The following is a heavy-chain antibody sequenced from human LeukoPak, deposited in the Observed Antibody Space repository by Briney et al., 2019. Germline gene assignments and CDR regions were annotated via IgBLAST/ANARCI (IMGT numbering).Heavy chain of an antibody. J-gene: IGHJ6*02. V-gene: IGHV1-2*02. CDR1: GYTFTGYY. Sequence: ASVKVSCKASGYTFTGYYMHWVRQAPGQGLEWRGWINPNRVGTNYAQEFQGRVTMTRDTSISTAYMELSRLRSDDTAVYYCARDRMVITPFYYGMDVWGQGTTVTVSS. CDR3: ARDRMVITPFYYGMDV. CDR2: INPNRVGT. D-gene: IGHD3-22*01.